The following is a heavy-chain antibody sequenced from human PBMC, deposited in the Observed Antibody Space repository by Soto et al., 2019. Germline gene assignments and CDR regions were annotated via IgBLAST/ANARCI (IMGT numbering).Heavy chain of an antibody. Sequence: QVQLVQSGAEVKKPGASVKVSCKASGYTFTSYGISWVRQAPGQGLEWMGWISAYNGNTNYAQKLKGRVTMTTDTSTSTAYMELRRLRSDDTAVYYCARDLLIAAAAGNWFDPWGQGTLVTVSS. J-gene: IGHJ5*02. CDR3: ARDLLIAAAAGNWFDP. CDR1: GYTFTSYG. CDR2: ISAYNGNT. V-gene: IGHV1-18*01. D-gene: IGHD6-13*01.